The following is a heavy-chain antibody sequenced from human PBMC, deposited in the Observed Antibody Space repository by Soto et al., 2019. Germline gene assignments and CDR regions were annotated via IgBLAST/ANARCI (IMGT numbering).Heavy chain of an antibody. V-gene: IGHV3-23*01. CDR3: AKEPGLAAAGPIDY. J-gene: IGHJ4*02. CDR1: GFTFSTYA. Sequence: EVQLLESGGGLVQPGGPLSLSCAASGFTFSTYARSWVPQAPGKGLEGVSAISGSGGSTYYADSVKGRFTISRDNSKNTLYLQMNSLRAEDTAVYYCAKEPGLAAAGPIDYWGQGTLVTVSS. D-gene: IGHD6-13*01. CDR2: ISGSGGST.